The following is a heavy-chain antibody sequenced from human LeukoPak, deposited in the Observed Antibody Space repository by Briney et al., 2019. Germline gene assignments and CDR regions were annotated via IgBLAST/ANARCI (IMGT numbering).Heavy chain of an antibody. CDR1: GFTFSNYW. D-gene: IGHD6-19*01. CDR3: ARVTAVAGTSVGVDA. CDR2: INSDASVT. V-gene: IGHV3-74*01. J-gene: IGHJ4*02. Sequence: GGSLTLSCAASGFTFSNYWMHWVRQTPGQELVWVSRINSDASVTTYADSVKGRFTISRDNAKNTLYLQMNSLRAEGTAVYYCARVTAVAGTSVGVDAWGQGILVTVS.